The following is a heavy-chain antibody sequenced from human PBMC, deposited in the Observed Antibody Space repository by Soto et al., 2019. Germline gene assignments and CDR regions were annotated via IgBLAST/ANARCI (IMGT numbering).Heavy chain of an antibody. CDR1: GFSFSNYS. CDR3: AAAHCSSSSCLNWFDP. D-gene: IGHD2-2*01. Sequence: GGSLRLSCAASGFSFSNYSMNWVRQAPGKGLEWVSYTSSSGRTIYYADSVKGRFTISRDNAKYSLYLQMSSLRAEDTAVYYCAAAHCSSSSCLNWFDPRGQGTLVTVSS. V-gene: IGHV3-48*01. J-gene: IGHJ5*02. CDR2: TSSSGRTI.